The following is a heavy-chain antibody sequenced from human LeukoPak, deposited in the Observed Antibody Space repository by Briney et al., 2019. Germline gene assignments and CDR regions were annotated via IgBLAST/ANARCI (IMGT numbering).Heavy chain of an antibody. CDR2: IYTTGST. CDR3: ARVAGYMSHYYSYMDV. CDR1: GCSISSYY. J-gene: IGHJ6*03. Sequence: SETLSLTCTVSGCSISSYYWSWIRQPAGKGLEWIGRIYTTGSTNYNPSLESRVTMSVDTSKNQFSLKLRSMTAADTAVYYCARVAGYMSHYYSYMDVWGKGTTVTVSS. V-gene: IGHV4-4*07. D-gene: IGHD6-13*01.